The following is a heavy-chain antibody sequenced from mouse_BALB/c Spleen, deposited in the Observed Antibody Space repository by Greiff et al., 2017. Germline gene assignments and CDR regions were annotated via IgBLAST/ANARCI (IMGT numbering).Heavy chain of an antibody. Sequence: EVMLVESGGGLVQPGGSRKLSCAASGFTFSSFGMHWVRQAPEKGLEWVAYISSGSSTIYYAATVKGRFTISRDNTKNTLFLQMTSLRSEDTAMYYCARGGLGYYFDYWGQGTTLTVSS. CDR1: GFTFSSFG. V-gene: IGHV5-17*02. CDR3: ARGGLGYYFDY. D-gene: IGHD4-1*01. CDR2: ISSGSSTI. J-gene: IGHJ2*01.